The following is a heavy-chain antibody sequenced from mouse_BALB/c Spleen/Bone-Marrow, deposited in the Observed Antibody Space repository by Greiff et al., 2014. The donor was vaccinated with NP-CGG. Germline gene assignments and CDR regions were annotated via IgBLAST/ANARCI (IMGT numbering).Heavy chain of an antibody. V-gene: IGHV14-3*02. Sequence: VQLQQPGAELVKPGASVKLSCTASGFNIKDTYMHWVKQRPEQGLEWIGRIDPANGNTKYDPKSQGKATITADTASNTAYLQLSSLTSEDTAVYYCASYYYGSSGFAYWGQGTLVTVSA. CDR1: GFNIKDTY. CDR2: IDPANGNT. J-gene: IGHJ3*01. D-gene: IGHD1-1*01. CDR3: ASYYYGSSGFAY.